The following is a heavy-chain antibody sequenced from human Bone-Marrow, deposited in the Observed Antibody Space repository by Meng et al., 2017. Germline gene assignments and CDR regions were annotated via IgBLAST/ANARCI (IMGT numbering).Heavy chain of an antibody. J-gene: IGHJ6*02. CDR2: ISWNSGSI. Sequence: GGSLRLSCAASGFTFDDFAMHWVRQAPGKGLEWVSSISWNSGSIGYVDSVKGRFTISRDNAKNSLYLQMISLRAEDTALYYCAKDIGAIRYYGMDVWGQGTTVTVSS. CDR3: AKDIGAIRYYGMDV. V-gene: IGHV3-9*01. D-gene: IGHD3-9*01. CDR1: GFTFDDFA.